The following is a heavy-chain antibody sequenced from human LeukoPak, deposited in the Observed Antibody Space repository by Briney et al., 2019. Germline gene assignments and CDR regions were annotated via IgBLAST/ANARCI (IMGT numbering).Heavy chain of an antibody. J-gene: IGHJ4*02. D-gene: IGHD4-23*01. CDR1: GFTFSNDA. V-gene: IGHV3-23*01. Sequence: GVSLRLSCAASGFTFSNDAMSCVRQAPGKGLEWVSAISGNGGSTYYADSVKGRFTISRDNSKNTLYLQMNSLRAEDTAVYYCATISPYGGNSAWGQGTLVTVSS. CDR2: ISGNGGST. CDR3: ATISPYGGNSA.